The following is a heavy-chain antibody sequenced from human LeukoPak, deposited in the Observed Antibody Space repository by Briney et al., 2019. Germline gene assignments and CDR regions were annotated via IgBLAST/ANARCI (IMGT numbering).Heavy chain of an antibody. V-gene: IGHV3-53*01. CDR1: GFTVSSNY. CDR2: IYSGGST. D-gene: IGHD3-22*01. J-gene: IGHJ4*02. Sequence: GGSLRLSCAASGFTVSSNYMSWVRQAPGKGLEWVSVIYSGGSTYYADSVKGRFTISRDNSKNTLYLQMNSLRAEDTAVYYCARGDDYYDSSGQNRDYWGQGTLVAVSS. CDR3: ARGDDYYDSSGQNRDY.